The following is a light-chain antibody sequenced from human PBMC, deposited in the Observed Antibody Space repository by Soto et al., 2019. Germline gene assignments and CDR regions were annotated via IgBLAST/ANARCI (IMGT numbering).Light chain of an antibody. V-gene: IGKV3-20*01. CDR1: QSVSSSY. CDR2: GAS. J-gene: IGKJ1*01. Sequence: EIVLTQSPVTLSLSPGEGATLSCRASQSVSSSYLAWYQQKPGQAPRLLIYGASSRATGIPDRFSGSGSGTDFTLTISRLEPEDFAVYYCQQYGSSPKTFGQGTKVDIK. CDR3: QQYGSSPKT.